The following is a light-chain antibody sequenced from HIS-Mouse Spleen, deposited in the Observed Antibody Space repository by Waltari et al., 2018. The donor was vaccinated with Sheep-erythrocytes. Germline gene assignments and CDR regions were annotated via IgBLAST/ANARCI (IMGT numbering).Light chain of an antibody. CDR3: YSTDSSGNGV. CDR2: EES. CDR1: ALPKKF. Sequence: SYELTQPPSVSVSPGQTARITCSGDALPKKFAYWYQQKSGQAPVLVIYEESKRPSGFPERFSGSRSGKMANLTISGGQVEDEADYYCYSTDSSGNGVFGGGTKLTVL. V-gene: IGLV3-10*01. J-gene: IGLJ2*01.